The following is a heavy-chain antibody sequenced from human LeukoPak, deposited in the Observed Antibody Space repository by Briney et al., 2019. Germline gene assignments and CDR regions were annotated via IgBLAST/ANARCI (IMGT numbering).Heavy chain of an antibody. D-gene: IGHD1-26*01. CDR1: GFTFSRYW. Sequence: GESLKISCAASGFTFSRYWMHWVRQAPGKGLLWVSRINSDGSSTNYADSVKGRFTISRDNAKNTLYLQMNSLRAEDTAVYYCARDIELSCWGQGTLVTVSS. V-gene: IGHV3-74*01. CDR3: ARDIELSC. CDR2: INSDGSST. J-gene: IGHJ4*02.